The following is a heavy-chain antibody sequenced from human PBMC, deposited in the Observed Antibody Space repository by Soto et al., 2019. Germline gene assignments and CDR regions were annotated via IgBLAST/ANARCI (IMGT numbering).Heavy chain of an antibody. D-gene: IGHD3-22*01. CDR1: GCSISSGDYY. V-gene: IGHV4-30-4*01. CDR2: IYYSGST. J-gene: IGHJ4*02. Sequence: QVQLQESGPGLVKPSQTLSLTCTVSGCSISSGDYYCSWIRQPPGKGLEWIGYIYYSGSTYYNPSLKSRVTISVDTSKNQFSLKLSSVTAADTAVYYCARVSEGPYYYSSGYPDYWGQGTLVTVSS. CDR3: ARVSEGPYYYSSGYPDY.